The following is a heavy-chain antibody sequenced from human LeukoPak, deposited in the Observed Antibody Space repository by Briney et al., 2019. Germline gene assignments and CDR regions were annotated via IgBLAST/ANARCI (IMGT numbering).Heavy chain of an antibody. CDR1: GYTFTSYG. CDR2: ISAYNGNT. CDR3: ARDAYYDFWSGYFGGRSRSAGFDY. J-gene: IGHJ4*02. Sequence: ASVKVSCKASGYTFTSYGISWVRQAPGQGLEWMGWISAYNGNTNYAQKLQGRVTMNTDTSTSTAYMELRSLRSDDTAVYYCARDAYYDFWSGYFGGRSRSAGFDYWGQGTLVTVSS. V-gene: IGHV1-18*01. D-gene: IGHD3-3*01.